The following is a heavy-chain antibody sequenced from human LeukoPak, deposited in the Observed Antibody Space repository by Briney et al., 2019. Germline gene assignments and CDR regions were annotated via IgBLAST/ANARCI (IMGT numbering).Heavy chain of an antibody. Sequence: SETLSLTCVVSGGSFSGYYWTWIRQTPGKGLEWIGEINQSGNTKYNPSLQSRVTISIDTSKNQFSLKVTSVTAADTALYYCARATTGTFLHFSYQYMDVWGKGTTVSVS. D-gene: IGHD3-3*02. CDR2: INQSGNT. V-gene: IGHV4-34*01. CDR1: GGSFSGYY. CDR3: ARATTGTFLHFSYQYMDV. J-gene: IGHJ6*03.